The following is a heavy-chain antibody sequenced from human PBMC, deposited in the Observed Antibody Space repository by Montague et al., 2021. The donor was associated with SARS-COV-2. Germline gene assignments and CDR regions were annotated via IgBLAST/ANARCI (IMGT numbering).Heavy chain of an antibody. J-gene: IGHJ4*02. CDR1: GGSFSGYY. V-gene: IGHV4-34*01. CDR2: INHSGTT. CDR3: ARWDPQTLTLIGLRGKSASDY. D-gene: IGHD4-23*01. Sequence: ETLSLTCAVYGGSFSGYYWTWIRQSPGKGLEWIAEINHSGTTNYNFNPSRRSRVTISVDTSKSQFSLKLSSVTAADTGVYYCARWDPQTLTLIGLRGKSASDYWGQGTLVTVSS.